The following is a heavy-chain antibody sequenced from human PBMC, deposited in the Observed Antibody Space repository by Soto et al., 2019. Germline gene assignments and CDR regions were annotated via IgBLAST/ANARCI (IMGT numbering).Heavy chain of an antibody. CDR1: GYSFTSYW. CDR2: IYPGDSDT. Sequence: EVQLVQSGAEVKKPGESLKISCTGSGYSFTSYWIGWVRQMPGKGLEWMGIIYPGDSDTRYSPSFQGQVTISADKSISTAYLQWSSLKASDTAMYYCARQLSFCGELLNWFDPWGQGTLVTVSS. J-gene: IGHJ5*02. V-gene: IGHV5-51*01. CDR3: ARQLSFCGELLNWFDP. D-gene: IGHD1-26*01.